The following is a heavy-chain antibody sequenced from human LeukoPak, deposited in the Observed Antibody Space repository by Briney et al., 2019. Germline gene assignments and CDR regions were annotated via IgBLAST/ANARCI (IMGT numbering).Heavy chain of an antibody. D-gene: IGHD3-3*01. CDR2: ISGGGGST. J-gene: IGHJ6*03. V-gene: IGHV3-23*01. CDR1: KFFFHGYW. Sequence: GGPLRLSCAASKFFFHGYWMSWVRQAPGKGLEWVSAISGGGGSTYYADSVKGRFTISRDNSKNTLYLQMNSLRAEDTAVYYCAKGRFLAYYYYMDVWGKGTTVTVSS. CDR3: AKGRFLAYYYYMDV.